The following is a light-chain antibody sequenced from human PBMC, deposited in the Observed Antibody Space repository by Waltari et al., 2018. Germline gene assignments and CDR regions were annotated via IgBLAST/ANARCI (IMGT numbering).Light chain of an antibody. J-gene: IGLJ3*02. CDR2: DVS. CDR3: SSHTSSSTRVV. CDR1: SSDVGGYTY. V-gene: IGLV2-14*03. Sequence: QSALTQPASVSGSPGQSITISCTGTSSDVGGYTYVSWYQQHPGKAPKLMIYDVSNRPSGVSNLFSGSKSGNTASLTISGLQAEDEADYYCSSHTSSSTRVVFGGGTKLTVL.